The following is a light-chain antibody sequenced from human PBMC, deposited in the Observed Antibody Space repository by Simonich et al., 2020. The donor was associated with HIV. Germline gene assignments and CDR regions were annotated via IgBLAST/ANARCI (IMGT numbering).Light chain of an antibody. CDR1: NLGDKY. CDR2: QDS. J-gene: IGLJ1*01. CDR3: QAWDSSTAGV. V-gene: IGLV3-1*01. Sequence: SYELTQPPSVSVSPGQTASITCSGNNLGDKYTCWYQQKPGQSPVLVIYQDSQRPSGIPERFSGSNSGNTATLTISGTQAMDEADYYCQAWDSSTAGVFGTGTKLTVL.